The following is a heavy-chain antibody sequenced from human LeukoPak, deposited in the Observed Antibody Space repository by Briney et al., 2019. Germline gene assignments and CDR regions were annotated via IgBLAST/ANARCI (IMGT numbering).Heavy chain of an antibody. D-gene: IGHD3-22*01. CDR3: ARRVGTMIVVVTHYYYYYMDV. Sequence: GGSLRLSCAASGFSFDDYGMSWVRQAPGKGLEWVSGVNWNGGSTGDADSVKGRFTISRDNAKNSLYLQMNSLRAEDTALYYCARRVGTMIVVVTHYYYYYMDVWGKGTTVTVSS. V-gene: IGHV3-20*04. CDR1: GFSFDDYG. J-gene: IGHJ6*03. CDR2: VNWNGGST.